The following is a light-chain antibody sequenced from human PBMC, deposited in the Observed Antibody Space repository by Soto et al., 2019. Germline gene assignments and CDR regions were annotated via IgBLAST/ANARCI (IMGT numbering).Light chain of an antibody. CDR1: QTVINNQ. V-gene: IGKV3-20*01. J-gene: IGKJ5*01. CDR2: AAS. Sequence: GEGGTLSCRESQTVINNQLAWYQQTPGQAPRLLIYAASSRATGIPDRFSGSGSGTDFTLTITSLDPEDSALYHCQKDASSRGITSARGTRLEIK. CDR3: QKDASSRGIT.